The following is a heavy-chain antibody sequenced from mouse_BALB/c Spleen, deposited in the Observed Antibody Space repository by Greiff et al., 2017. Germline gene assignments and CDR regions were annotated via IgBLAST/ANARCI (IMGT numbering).Heavy chain of an antibody. V-gene: IGHV1-39*01. CDR2: IDPYYGGT. CDR3: ARKGYDYAWFAY. J-gene: IGHJ3*01. CDR1: GYSFTGYN. D-gene: IGHD2-4*01. Sequence: VHVKQSGPELEKPGASVKISCKASGYSFTGYNMNWVKQSNGKSLEWIGNIDPYYGGTSYNQKFKGKATLTVDKSSSTAYMQLKSLTSEDSAVYYCARKGYDYAWFAYWGQGTLVTVSA.